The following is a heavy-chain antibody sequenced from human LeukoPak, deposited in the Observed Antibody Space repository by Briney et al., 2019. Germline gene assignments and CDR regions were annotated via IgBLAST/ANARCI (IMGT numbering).Heavy chain of an antibody. D-gene: IGHD1-26*01. CDR2: ITTSSTYI. Sequence: GGSLRLSWAASGFSFSTHNMNWVSQAQGKGLGWVSSITTSSTYINYADSVKGRFTISRDNAKNSLYLQMNSLRAEDTAVYYCARDPYSGSYGDYYYYYMDVWGKGTTVTISS. J-gene: IGHJ6*03. CDR1: GFSFSTHN. CDR3: ARDPYSGSYGDYYYYYMDV. V-gene: IGHV3-21*01.